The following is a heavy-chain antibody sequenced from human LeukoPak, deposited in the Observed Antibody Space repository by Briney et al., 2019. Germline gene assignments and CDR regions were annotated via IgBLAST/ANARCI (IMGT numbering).Heavy chain of an antibody. CDR3: TRDSGSGYYWTL. V-gene: IGHV3-72*01. J-gene: IGHJ4*02. CDR2: TKNKAYSYTT. CDR1: GFTFSVYY. D-gene: IGHD3-22*01. Sequence: PGGSLRLSCAASGFTFSVYYMDWVRQAPGKGLEWVGRTKNKAYSYTTQYAASVKGRFTISRDESKNSMYLQMNSLKTEDTAVYYCTRDSGSGYYWTLWGQGTLVTVSS.